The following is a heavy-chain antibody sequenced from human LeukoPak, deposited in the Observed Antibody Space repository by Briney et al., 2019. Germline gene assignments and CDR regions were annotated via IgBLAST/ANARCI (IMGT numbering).Heavy chain of an antibody. D-gene: IGHD3-9*01. CDR2: IIPIFGTA. CDR1: GGTFSSYA. Sequence: SVKVSCKASGGTFSSYAISWVRQAPGQGLEWMGGIIPIFGTANYAQKFQGRVTITADESTSTAYMELSSLRSEDTAAYYCARGHPNYDILTGYYNPLSYFDYWGQGTLVTVSS. CDR3: ARGHPNYDILTGYYNPLSYFDY. J-gene: IGHJ4*02. V-gene: IGHV1-69*13.